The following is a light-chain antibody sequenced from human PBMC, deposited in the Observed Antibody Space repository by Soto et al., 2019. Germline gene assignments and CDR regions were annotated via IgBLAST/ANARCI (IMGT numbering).Light chain of an antibody. V-gene: IGKV1-5*01. CDR2: DAS. J-gene: IGKJ1*01. CDR1: QSISSW. Sequence: DIQITQSPSTLSASVGDRVTITCRASQSISSWLAWYQQKPGKAPKLLIYDASSLESGVPSRFSGSGSGTEFTLTISSLQPDDFATYYCQQYNSYQTFGQGTKV. CDR3: QQYNSYQT.